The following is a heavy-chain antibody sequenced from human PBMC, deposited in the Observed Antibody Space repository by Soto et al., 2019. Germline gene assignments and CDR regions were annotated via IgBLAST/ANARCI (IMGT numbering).Heavy chain of an antibody. CDR1: GYTFFTYD. V-gene: IGHV1-18*01. CDR2: ISTYSGDT. D-gene: IGHD5-12*01. Sequence: QVHLVQSGVEVKTPGASVKVSCQASGYTFFTYDISWVRQAPGQGLEWMGWISTYSGDTKYAQKFQGRVTMTTDTSTTTAYRELRSLRSDDPAGYYCARHHGPTTSENWFDPWGQGTLVTVSS. CDR3: ARHHGPTTSENWFDP. J-gene: IGHJ5*02.